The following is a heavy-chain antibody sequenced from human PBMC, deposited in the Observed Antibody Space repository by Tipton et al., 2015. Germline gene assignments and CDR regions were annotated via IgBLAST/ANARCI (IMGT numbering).Heavy chain of an antibody. J-gene: IGHJ4*02. CDR1: GGSLSGYC. Sequence: QLVQSGPEVKRPGSSVKVSCKVFGGSLSGYCLSWLRQAPGQGLEWMGVIVPGLGMTNYVRKFQGRVTITADGFTASVTMELRGLSSNDTAVYYCAGTDTSGRYDFDYWGPGTLVTVSS. CDR3: AGTDTSGRYDFDY. V-gene: IGHV1-69*01. CDR2: IVPGLGMT. D-gene: IGHD2-15*01.